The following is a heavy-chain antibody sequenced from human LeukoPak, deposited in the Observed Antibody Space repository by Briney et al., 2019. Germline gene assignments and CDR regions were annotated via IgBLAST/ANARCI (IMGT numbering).Heavy chain of an antibody. CDR3: AREGGIVVVPAARIYFDY. J-gene: IGHJ4*02. D-gene: IGHD2-2*01. CDR2: IWYDGSNK. CDR1: GFTFSSYG. V-gene: IGHV3-33*08. Sequence: GGSLRLSCAASGFTFSSYGMHWVRQAPGKGLEWVAVIWYDGSNKYYADSVKGRFTISRDNSKNTLYLQMNSLRAEDTAVYYCAREGGIVVVPAARIYFDYWGQGTLVTVSS.